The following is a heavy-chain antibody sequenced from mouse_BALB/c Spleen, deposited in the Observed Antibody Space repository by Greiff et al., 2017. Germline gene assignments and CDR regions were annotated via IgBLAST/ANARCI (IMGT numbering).Heavy chain of an antibody. Sequence: QVQLQQPGAELVRPGASVKLSCKASGYTFTSYWINWVKQRPGQGLEWIGNIYPSDSYTNYNQKFKDKATLTVDKSSSTAYMQLSSPTSEDSAVYYCTRNRPGGFDYWGQGTTLTVSS. J-gene: IGHJ2*01. CDR1: GYTFTSYW. CDR2: IYPSDSYT. CDR3: TRNRPGGFDY. V-gene: IGHV1-69*02.